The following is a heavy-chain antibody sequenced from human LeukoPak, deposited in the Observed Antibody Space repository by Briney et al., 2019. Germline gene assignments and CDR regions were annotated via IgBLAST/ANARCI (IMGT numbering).Heavy chain of an antibody. V-gene: IGHV4-39*01. CDR2: IYYSGST. CDR1: GGSIKSSDYY. Sequence: NPSETLSLTCTLSGGSIKSSDYYWAWLRQSPGKGLEWIGTIYYSGSTYYNTSLKSRLTFSVDTSNNHFFLSLASVTASDTGLYFCARQGNRSLFDLWGQGILVTVSS. CDR3: ARQGNRSLFDL. J-gene: IGHJ4*02. D-gene: IGHD3-9*01.